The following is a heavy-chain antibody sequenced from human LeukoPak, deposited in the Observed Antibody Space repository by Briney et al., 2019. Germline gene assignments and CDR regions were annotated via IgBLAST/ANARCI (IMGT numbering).Heavy chain of an antibody. D-gene: IGHD1-26*01. J-gene: IGHJ3*01. CDR3: AREKLYGNSLDV. V-gene: IGHV3-48*01. Sequence: GGSLTISCEGSGFMFDDFPMNWVRQAPGKGLEWISYIGTVSNNIYYADSVKGRYTISRDNPKNSLSLQMNSLRAEDTAVYYCAREKLYGNSLDVWGQGTMVSVSS. CDR2: IGTVSNNI. CDR1: GFMFDDFP.